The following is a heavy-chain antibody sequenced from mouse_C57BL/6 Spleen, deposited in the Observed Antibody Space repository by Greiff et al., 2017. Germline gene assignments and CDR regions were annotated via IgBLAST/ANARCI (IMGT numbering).Heavy chain of an antibody. D-gene: IGHD1-1*01. V-gene: IGHV1-55*01. CDR3: ATTVVATDYFDY. J-gene: IGHJ2*01. CDR2: IYPGSGST. CDR1: GYTFTSYW. Sequence: VQLQQPGAELVKPGASVKMSCKASGYTFTSYWITWVKQRPGPGLEWIGDIYPGSGSTNYNEKFKSKATLTVDTSSSTAYMQLISLTSEDSAVYYCATTVVATDYFDYWGKGTTLTVSS.